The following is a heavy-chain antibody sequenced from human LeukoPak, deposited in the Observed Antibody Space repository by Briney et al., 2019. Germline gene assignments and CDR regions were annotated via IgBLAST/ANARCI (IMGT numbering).Heavy chain of an antibody. D-gene: IGHD3-3*01. CDR3: ARGDYDFWSGYYTGEYFQH. V-gene: IGHV4-34*01. CDR1: GGSFSGYY. Sequence: PETLSLTCAVYGGSFSGYYWSWIRQPPGKGLEWIGEINHIISTNYNPSLKSRVTISVDTSKNQFSLKLSSVTAADTAVYYCARGDYDFWSGYYTGEYFQHWGQGTLVTVAS. J-gene: IGHJ1*01. CDR2: INHIIST.